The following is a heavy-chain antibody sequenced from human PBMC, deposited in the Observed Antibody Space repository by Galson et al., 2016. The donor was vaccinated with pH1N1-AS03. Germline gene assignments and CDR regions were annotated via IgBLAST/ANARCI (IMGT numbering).Heavy chain of an antibody. Sequence: SLRLSCAASGFTFSNYRMVWVRQGPGEGLVWVSHIDGDGSTTGFADSVKGRFTISRDNAKNTLYLQLSNLRAEDTALYYCANIPVAGSWYFHLWGQGTLVTVSS. V-gene: IGHV3-74*01. CDR3: ANIPVAGSWYFHL. CDR1: GFTFSNYR. CDR2: IDGDGSTT. J-gene: IGHJ1*01. D-gene: IGHD6-19*01.